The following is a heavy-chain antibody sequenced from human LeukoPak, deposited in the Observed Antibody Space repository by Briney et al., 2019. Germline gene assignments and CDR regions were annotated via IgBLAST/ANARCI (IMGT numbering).Heavy chain of an antibody. CDR3: ARDCYDSSGYLP. Sequence: GASVKVSCKASGYTFTGYYMHWVRQAPGQGLEWMGRINPNSGGTNYAQKFQGRVTMTRNTSISTAYMELSRLRSDDTAVYYCARDCYDSSGYLPWGQGTLVTVSS. CDR2: INPNSGGT. D-gene: IGHD3-22*01. CDR1: GYTFTGYY. V-gene: IGHV1-2*06. J-gene: IGHJ4*02.